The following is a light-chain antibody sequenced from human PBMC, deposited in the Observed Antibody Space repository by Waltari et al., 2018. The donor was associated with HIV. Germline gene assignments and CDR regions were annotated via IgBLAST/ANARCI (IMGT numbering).Light chain of an antibody. CDR3: AAWDDSLHGEL. V-gene: IGLV1-44*01. Sequence: QSVLTQTPSLSGTPGQRVTISCSGGYSNIGGNTVNWYQQFPGTAPRLLIYSNNQRPSGGPDRCSGSKSGTSASLVISELQSQDEADYHRAAWDDSLHGELFGGGTKLTVL. CDR1: YSNIGGNT. J-gene: IGLJ2*01. CDR2: SNN.